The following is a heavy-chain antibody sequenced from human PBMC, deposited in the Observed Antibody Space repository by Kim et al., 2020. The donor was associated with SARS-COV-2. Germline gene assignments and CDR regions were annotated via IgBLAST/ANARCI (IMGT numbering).Heavy chain of an antibody. Sequence: GESLKISCKGSGYSFTSYWISWVRQMPGKGLEWMGRIDPSDSYTNYSPSFQGHVTISADKSISTAYLQWSSLKASDTAMYYCASLMWAGYNDEVYYYYGMDVWGQGTTVTVSS. CDR1: GYSFTSYW. CDR2: IDPSDSYT. CDR3: ASLMWAGYNDEVYYYYGMDV. D-gene: IGHD5-12*01. J-gene: IGHJ6*02. V-gene: IGHV5-10-1*01.